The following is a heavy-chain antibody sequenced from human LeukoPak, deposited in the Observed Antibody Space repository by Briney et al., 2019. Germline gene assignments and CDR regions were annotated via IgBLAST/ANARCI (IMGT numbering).Heavy chain of an antibody. Sequence: GGSLRLSCAASGFTFSSYWMSWVRQAPGKGLEWVANIKQDGSEKYYVDSVKGRFTISRDNAKNSLYLQMNSLRAEDTAVYYCAKDEGSGWRFDFDYWGQGTLVTVSS. V-gene: IGHV3-7*03. CDR2: IKQDGSEK. CDR1: GFTFSSYW. J-gene: IGHJ4*02. D-gene: IGHD6-19*01. CDR3: AKDEGSGWRFDFDY.